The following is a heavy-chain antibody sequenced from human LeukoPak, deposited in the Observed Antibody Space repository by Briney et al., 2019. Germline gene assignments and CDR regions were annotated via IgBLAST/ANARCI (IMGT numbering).Heavy chain of an antibody. CDR3: AKDRSSWPHDAFDV. V-gene: IGHV3-23*01. CDR2: ISSGGGTT. J-gene: IGHJ3*01. Sequence: AGGSLRLSCGASGFSFNKNAMSWVRQAPGKGLEWVSCISSGGGTTSYAQSVKGRFTIFRDNSKNTVYLQMNGLRAEDTAVYYCAKDRSSWPHDAFDVWGQGTMVTVSA. D-gene: IGHD2-2*01. CDR1: GFSFNKNA.